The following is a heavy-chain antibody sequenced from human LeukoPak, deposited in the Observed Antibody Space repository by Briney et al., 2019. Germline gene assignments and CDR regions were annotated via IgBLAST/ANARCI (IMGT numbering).Heavy chain of an antibody. CDR2: INPNSGGT. V-gene: IGHV1-2*06. Sequence: ASVKVSCKASGYTFTGYYMHWVRQAPGQGLEWMGRINPNSGGTNYAQKFQGRVTMTRDTSISTAYMELSSLRSEDTAVYYCAGAKDSSGYRPDYWGQGTLVTVSS. J-gene: IGHJ4*02. D-gene: IGHD3-22*01. CDR3: AGAKDSSGYRPDY. CDR1: GYTFTGYY.